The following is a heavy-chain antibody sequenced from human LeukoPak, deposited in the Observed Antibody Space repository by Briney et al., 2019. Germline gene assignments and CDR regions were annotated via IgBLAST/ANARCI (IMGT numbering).Heavy chain of an antibody. Sequence: MPSETLSLTCAVYGGSFSGYYWSWIRQPPGKGLEWIGEINHSGSTNYNPSLKSRVTISVDTSKNQFSLKLSSVTAADTAVYYCARGRGGLRWTKKGSVFGYWGQGTLVTVSS. D-gene: IGHD4-23*01. V-gene: IGHV4-34*01. CDR2: INHSGST. CDR1: GGSFSGYY. CDR3: ARGRGGLRWTKKGSVFGY. J-gene: IGHJ4*02.